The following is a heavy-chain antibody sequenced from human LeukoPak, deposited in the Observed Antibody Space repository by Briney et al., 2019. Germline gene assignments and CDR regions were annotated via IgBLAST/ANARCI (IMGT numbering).Heavy chain of an antibody. CDR3: ANALPGYSYGLPLFGY. V-gene: IGHV3-23*01. CDR1: GSTFSNAW. Sequence: GGSLRLSCAASGSTFSNAWMSWVRQAPGKGLEWVSAISGSGGSTYYADSVKGRFTISRDNSKNTLYLQMNSLRAEDTAVYYCANALPGYSYGLPLFGYWGQGTLVTVSS. D-gene: IGHD5-18*01. J-gene: IGHJ4*02. CDR2: ISGSGGST.